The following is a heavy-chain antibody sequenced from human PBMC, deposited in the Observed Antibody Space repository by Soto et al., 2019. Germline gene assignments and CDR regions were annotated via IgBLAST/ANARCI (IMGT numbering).Heavy chain of an antibody. V-gene: IGHV4-59*11. CDR3: ARGALGTGYEPFDF. J-gene: IGHJ4*01. Sequence: SETLPLPCSLSGDSLSNHHWRWIRQPPGKGLEWIGYIYYTGSTRYNASLKSRVTISFDTSKTHFSLDLKSVTAADTAVYYCARGALGTGYEPFDFWGHGTLVTVSS. CDR2: IYYTGST. CDR1: GDSLSNHH. D-gene: IGHD5-12*01.